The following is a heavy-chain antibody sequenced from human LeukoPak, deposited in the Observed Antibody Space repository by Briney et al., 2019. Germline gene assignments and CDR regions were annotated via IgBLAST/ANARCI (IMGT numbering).Heavy chain of an antibody. V-gene: IGHV1-18*01. J-gene: IGHJ4*02. CDR1: GYTFTSYG. Sequence: ASVEVSCKASGYTFTSYGISWVRQAPGQGLEWMGWISAYNGNTNYAQKLQGRVTMTTDTSTSTAYMELRSLRSDDTAVYYCARAWLHGYYYDSSGTFDYWGQGTLVTVSS. D-gene: IGHD3-22*01. CDR2: ISAYNGNT. CDR3: ARAWLHGYYYDSSGTFDY.